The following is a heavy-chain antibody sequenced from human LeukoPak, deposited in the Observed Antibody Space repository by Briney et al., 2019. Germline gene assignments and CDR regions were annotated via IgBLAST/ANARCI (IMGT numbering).Heavy chain of an antibody. CDR1: GYIFTSYY. V-gene: IGHV1-46*01. D-gene: IGHD6-6*01. J-gene: IGHJ4*02. Sequence: GASVKVSCTASGYIFTSYYIHWVRQAPGQGLEWMGIINPSDGSTDYAQKFQGRVTMARDTSTSTVYMELSSLRSEDTAVYYCARGAYAGSSSYFDYWGQGTLVAVSS. CDR2: INPSDGST. CDR3: ARGAYAGSSSYFDY.